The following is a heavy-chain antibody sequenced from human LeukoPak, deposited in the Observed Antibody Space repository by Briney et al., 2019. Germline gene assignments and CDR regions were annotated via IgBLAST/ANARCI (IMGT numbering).Heavy chain of an antibody. CDR2: IIPIFGTA. D-gene: IGHD6-6*01. CDR3: AREYSSSSYYFDY. Sequence: SVKVSCKASGYTFTSYAISWVRQAPGQGLEWMGGIIPIFGTANYAQKFQGRVTITTDESTSTAYMELSSLRSEDTAVYYCAREYSSSSYYFDYWGQGTLVTVSS. V-gene: IGHV1-69*05. J-gene: IGHJ4*02. CDR1: GYTFTSYA.